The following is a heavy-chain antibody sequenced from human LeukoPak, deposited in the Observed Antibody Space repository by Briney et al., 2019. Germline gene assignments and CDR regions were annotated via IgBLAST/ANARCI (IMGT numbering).Heavy chain of an antibody. CDR3: ARDGPSSDSNGYYYASVVYPDAFDI. V-gene: IGHV3-21*01. D-gene: IGHD3-22*01. CDR1: GFPFSSYL. Sequence: GGSLRLSFAASGFPFSSYLRTWVPQAPARGLEWVSSISSSNRLISYADSVKDRFNISKDNAKNSLYLQMNSLSAEDTAVYYCARDGPSSDSNGYYYASVVYPDAFDIWGQGTMVTVSS. CDR2: ISSSNRLI. J-gene: IGHJ3*02.